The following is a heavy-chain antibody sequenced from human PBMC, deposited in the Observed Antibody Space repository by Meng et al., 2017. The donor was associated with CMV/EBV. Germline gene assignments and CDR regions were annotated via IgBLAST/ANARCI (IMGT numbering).Heavy chain of an antibody. CDR1: GFTFSSYA. CDR2: ISGSGGST. D-gene: IGHD5-18*01. V-gene: IGHV3-23*01. J-gene: IGHJ4*02. CDR3: AGTPQRVQLWLELLGY. Sequence: GESLKISCAASGFTFSSYAMSWVRQAPGKGLEWVSAISGSGGSTYYADSVKGRFTISRDNSKNTLYLQMNSLRAEDTAVYYCAGTPQRVQLWLELLGYWGQGTLVTVSS.